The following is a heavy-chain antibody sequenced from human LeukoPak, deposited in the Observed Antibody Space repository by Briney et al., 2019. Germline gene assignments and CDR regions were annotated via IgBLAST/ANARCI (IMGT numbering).Heavy chain of an antibody. CDR3: AKTYYDSSGYYYGGYYFDY. CDR2: ISSSGITI. Sequence: GGSLRLSCAASGFTFSDYYMTWIRQAPGKGLVWVSYISSSGITIYYADSVKGRFTISRDNSKNTLYLQMNSLRAEDTAVYYCAKTYYDSSGYYYGGYYFDYWGQGTLVTVSS. V-gene: IGHV3-11*01. J-gene: IGHJ4*02. CDR1: GFTFSDYY. D-gene: IGHD3-22*01.